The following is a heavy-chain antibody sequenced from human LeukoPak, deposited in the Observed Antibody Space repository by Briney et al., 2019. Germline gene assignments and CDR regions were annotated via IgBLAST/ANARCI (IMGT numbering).Heavy chain of an antibody. CDR2: INHSGST. J-gene: IGHJ4*02. D-gene: IGHD6-6*01. CDR3: AGSIAARLDY. Sequence: SETLSLTCAVYGGSFSDYYWSWIRQPPGKGLEWIGEINHSGSTNYNPSLKSRVTISVDASKNQFSLKLSSVTAADTAVYYCAGSIAARLDYWGQGTLVTVSS. V-gene: IGHV4-34*01. CDR1: GGSFSDYY.